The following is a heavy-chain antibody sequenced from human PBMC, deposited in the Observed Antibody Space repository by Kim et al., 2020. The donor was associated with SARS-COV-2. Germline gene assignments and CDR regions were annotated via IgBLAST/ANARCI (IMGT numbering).Heavy chain of an antibody. CDR1: GGSISSYY. D-gene: IGHD6-13*01. CDR3: AVAAAGTHYFDY. Sequence: SETLSLTCTVSGGSISSYYWSWIRQPPGKGLEWIGYIYYSGSTNYNPSLKSRVTISVDTSKNQFSLKLSSVTAADTAVYYCAVAAAGTHYFDYWGQGTLVTVSS. CDR2: IYYSGST. V-gene: IGHV4-59*01. J-gene: IGHJ4*02.